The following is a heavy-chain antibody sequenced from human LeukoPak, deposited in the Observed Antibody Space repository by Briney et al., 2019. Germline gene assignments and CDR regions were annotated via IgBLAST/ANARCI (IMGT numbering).Heavy chain of an antibody. CDR2: IYSGGST. V-gene: IGHV3-66*02. CDR3: ARDVRLVDSNYGAYSFEY. D-gene: IGHD4-11*01. CDR1: GFTFSSNY. Sequence: GGSLRLSCAASGFTFSSNYMSWVRQAPGKGLEWVSVIYSGGSTYYSDSVKGRFTISRDNSKNTLYLQMNSLRAEDTAVYYCARDVRLVDSNYGAYSFEYWGQGTLVTVSS. J-gene: IGHJ4*02.